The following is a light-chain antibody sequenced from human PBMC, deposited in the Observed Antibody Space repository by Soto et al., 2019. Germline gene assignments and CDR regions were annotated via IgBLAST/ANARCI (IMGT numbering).Light chain of an antibody. Sequence: QPVLTQSPSASASLGASVKLTCTLSSGHSNYAIAWHQQRPEKGPRFLMKVSSDGSHSKGDGIPDRFSGSSSGAERYLSISSLQSEYEADYCCQTWGTGTPVVFGGGTKLTVL. V-gene: IGLV4-69*01. CDR3: QTWGTGTPVV. CDR1: SGHSNYA. CDR2: VSSDGSH. J-gene: IGLJ2*01.